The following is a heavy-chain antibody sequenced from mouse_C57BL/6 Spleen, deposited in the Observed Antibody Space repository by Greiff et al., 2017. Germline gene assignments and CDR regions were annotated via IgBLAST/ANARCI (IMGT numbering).Heavy chain of an antibody. J-gene: IGHJ2*01. Sequence: EVQLVESGPVLVKPGASVKMSCKASGYTFTDYYMNWVKQSHGKSLEWIGVINPYNGGTSYNQKFKGKATLTVDKSSSTAYMELNSLTSEDSAVYYCATHYGSSFHFDYWGQGTTLTVSS. CDR3: ATHYGSSFHFDY. CDR2: INPYNGGT. CDR1: GYTFTDYY. D-gene: IGHD1-1*01. V-gene: IGHV1-19*01.